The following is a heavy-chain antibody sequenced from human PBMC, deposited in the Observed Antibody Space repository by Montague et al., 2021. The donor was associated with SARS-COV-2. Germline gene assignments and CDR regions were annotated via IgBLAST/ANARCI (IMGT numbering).Heavy chain of an antibody. Sequence: TLSLTCTVSRGSISSGGYYWTWIRQRPGGDLEWIGYLYYDGMTHYSPSLKSRATISLDTSKNQFSLKLNSATATDSALYFCASSLPGNQFQFDYWGQGALVTVSS. V-gene: IGHV4-31*03. J-gene: IGHJ4*02. CDR1: RGSISSGGYY. CDR3: ASSLPGNQFQFDY. CDR2: LYYDGMT. D-gene: IGHD1-14*01.